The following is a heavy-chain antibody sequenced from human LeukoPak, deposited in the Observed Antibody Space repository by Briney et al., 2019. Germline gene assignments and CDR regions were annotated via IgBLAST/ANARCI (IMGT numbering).Heavy chain of an antibody. CDR3: ASGSSGWSQGTPYYYYGMDV. CDR2: INPSGGST. D-gene: IGHD6-19*01. CDR1: GYTFTSYY. V-gene: IGHV1-46*01. J-gene: IGHJ6*04. Sequence: ASVKVSCKASGYTFTSYYMHWVRQAPGQGLEWMGIINPSGGSTSYAQKFQGSVTMTRDTSTSTVYMELSSLRSEDTAVYYCASGSSGWSQGTPYYYYGMDVWGKGTTVTVSS.